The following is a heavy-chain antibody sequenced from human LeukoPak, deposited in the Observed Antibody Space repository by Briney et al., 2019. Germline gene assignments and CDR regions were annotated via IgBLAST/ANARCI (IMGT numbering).Heavy chain of an antibody. V-gene: IGHV3-30*03. CDR3: ARPRYYDILTGRIPGYYYGMDV. CDR2: ISYDGSNK. Sequence: GGSLRLSCAASGFTFSSYGMHWVRQAPGKGLEWVAVISYDGSNKYYADSVKGRFTISRDNSKNTLYLQMNSLRAEDTAVYYCARPRYYDILTGRIPGYYYGMDVWGQGTTVTVSS. CDR1: GFTFSSYG. J-gene: IGHJ6*02. D-gene: IGHD3-9*01.